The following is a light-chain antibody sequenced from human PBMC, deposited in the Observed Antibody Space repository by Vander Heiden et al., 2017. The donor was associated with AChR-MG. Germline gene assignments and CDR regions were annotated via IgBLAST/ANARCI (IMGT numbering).Light chain of an antibody. CDR1: SSNIGSNA. V-gene: IGLV1-44*01. CDR3: AAWDDSLNGPV. J-gene: IGLJ2*01. Sequence: QSALTHPPSASGTPRQRVTISGSGSSSNIGSNAVNWYQQLPGTAPKLLIYSNNQRPSGVPDRFSGSKSGTSASLAISGLQSEDEADYYCAAWDDSLNGPVFGGGTKLTVL. CDR2: SNN.